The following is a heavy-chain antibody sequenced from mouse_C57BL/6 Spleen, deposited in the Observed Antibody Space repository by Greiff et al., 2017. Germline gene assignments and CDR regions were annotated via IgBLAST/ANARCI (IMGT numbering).Heavy chain of an antibody. V-gene: IGHV14-3*01. D-gene: IGHD1-1*01. CDR1: GFNIKNTY. Sequence: EVQLQQSVAELVRPGASVKLSCTASGFNIKNTYMHWVKQRPEQGLEWIGRIDPANGNTKYAPKFQGKATITAETSSNTAYLQLSSLTSEDTAIYYCARSRFYYYGSSYAMDYWGQGTSVTVSS. CDR2: IDPANGNT. CDR3: ARSRFYYYGSSYAMDY. J-gene: IGHJ4*01.